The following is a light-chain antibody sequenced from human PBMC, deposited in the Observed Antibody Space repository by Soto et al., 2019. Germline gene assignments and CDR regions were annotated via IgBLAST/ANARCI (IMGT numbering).Light chain of an antibody. J-gene: IGKJ3*01. CDR1: QSLINF. CDR3: QQYKA. Sequence: IVLTQSPATLSLSPGERATLSCRASQSLINFVAWYQHKPGQPPRLLIYDASKRVAGIPTRFSGSGSGTDFTLTISRLEPEDFAVYYCQQYKAFGPGTKVDIK. V-gene: IGKV3-11*01. CDR2: DAS.